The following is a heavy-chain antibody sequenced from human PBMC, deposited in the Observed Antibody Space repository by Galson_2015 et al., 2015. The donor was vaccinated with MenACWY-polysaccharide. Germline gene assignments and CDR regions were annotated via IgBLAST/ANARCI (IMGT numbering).Heavy chain of an antibody. V-gene: IGHV2-5*01. Sequence: PALVKPTQPLTLTCSFSGFSLSTSGLGVGWVRQPPGKALEWLALIYWNDAKQFSPSLKNRLTITKDTFKNQVVLTMTNMDPVDTATYYCTLRRATTAVTPSWENWFDPWGQGTLVTVSS. CDR2: IYWNDAK. CDR1: GFSLSTSGLG. CDR3: TLRRATTAVTPSWENWFDP. J-gene: IGHJ5*02. D-gene: IGHD4-23*01.